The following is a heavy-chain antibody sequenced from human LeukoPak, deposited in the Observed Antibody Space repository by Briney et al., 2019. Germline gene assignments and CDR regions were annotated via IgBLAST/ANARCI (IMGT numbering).Heavy chain of an antibody. Sequence: PGGSLRLSCAASGFTVSSNYMNWVRQAPGKGLEWVSSISSSSSYIYYADSVKGRFTISRDNAKNSLYLQMNSLRAEDTAVYYCARDIVMNSSGWYYWGQGTLVTVSS. V-gene: IGHV3-21*01. CDR1: GFTVSSNY. CDR3: ARDIVMNSSGWYY. D-gene: IGHD6-19*01. CDR2: ISSSSSYI. J-gene: IGHJ4*02.